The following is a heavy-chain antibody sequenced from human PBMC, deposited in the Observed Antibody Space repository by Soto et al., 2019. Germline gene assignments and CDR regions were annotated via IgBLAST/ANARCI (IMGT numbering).Heavy chain of an antibody. CDR1: EFPFSSYW. CDR3: ATVPTGKYGVWNS. Sequence: PGGSLRLSCAASEFPFSSYWMHWVRQAPGKGLVWVSRINPGGSITTYADSVKGRFTISRDNAKNTLYLQMNSLRGDDTAVYYCATVPTGKYGVWNSWGQGTLVTVSS. J-gene: IGHJ4*02. CDR2: INPGGSIT. V-gene: IGHV3-74*01. D-gene: IGHD2-8*01.